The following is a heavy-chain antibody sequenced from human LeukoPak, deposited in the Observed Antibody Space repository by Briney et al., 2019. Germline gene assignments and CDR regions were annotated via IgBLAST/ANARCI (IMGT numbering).Heavy chain of an antibody. V-gene: IGHV1-18*01. CDR3: ARDRVPPRYYDSSGYYSAAVLYFDY. Sequence: GASVKVSCKASGYTFTSYGISWVRQAPGQGLEWMGWISAYNGNTNYAQKLQGRVTMTTDTSTSTAYMELRSLRSDDTAVYYCARDRVPPRYYDSSGYYSAAVLYFDYWGQGTLVTVSS. D-gene: IGHD3-22*01. CDR1: GYTFTSYG. J-gene: IGHJ4*02. CDR2: ISAYNGNT.